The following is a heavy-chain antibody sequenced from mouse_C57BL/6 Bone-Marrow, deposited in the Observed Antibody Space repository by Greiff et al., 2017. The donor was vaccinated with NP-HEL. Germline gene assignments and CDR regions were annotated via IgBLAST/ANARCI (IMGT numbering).Heavy chain of an antibody. CDR2: IDPENGDT. CDR3: TTLYDGYYSSWFAY. Sequence: EVQLQQSGAELVRPGASVKLSCTASGFNIKDDYMHWVKQRPEQGLEWIGWIDPENGDTEYASKFQGKATITADKSSNTAYLQLSSLTSEDTACYYCTTLYDGYYSSWFAYWGQGTLVTVSA. V-gene: IGHV14-4*01. CDR1: GFNIKDDY. D-gene: IGHD2-3*01. J-gene: IGHJ3*01.